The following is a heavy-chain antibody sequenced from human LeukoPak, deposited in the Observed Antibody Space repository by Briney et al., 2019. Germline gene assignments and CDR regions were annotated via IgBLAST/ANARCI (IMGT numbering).Heavy chain of an antibody. CDR3: AVGYYDVLTGYPNDYFDY. CDR1: GGSVSSSNYY. V-gene: IGHV4-39*01. Sequence: SETLSLTCTVSGGSVSSSNYYWGWIRQPPGKGLEWIGSTYYSGSTYYNPSLESRLTISVDTSSNQFSLKLSSVTAADTAVYYCAVGYYDVLTGYPNDYFDYWGQGALVTVSS. CDR2: TYYSGST. J-gene: IGHJ4*02. D-gene: IGHD3-9*01.